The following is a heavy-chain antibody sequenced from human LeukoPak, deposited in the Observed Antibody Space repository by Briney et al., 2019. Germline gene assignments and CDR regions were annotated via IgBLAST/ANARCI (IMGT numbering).Heavy chain of an antibody. V-gene: IGHV3-23*01. D-gene: IGHD3-10*01. J-gene: IGHJ4*02. Sequence: GGSLRLSCAASGFTFSNYVMNWVRQAPGKGLEWVSTISASGGSTYYADSVKGRFTISRDNSKNTLYLQMNSLRAEDTAVYYCAKRYDSGTFDYWGQGTLVTVYS. CDR1: GFTFSNYV. CDR3: AKRYDSGTFDY. CDR2: ISASGGST.